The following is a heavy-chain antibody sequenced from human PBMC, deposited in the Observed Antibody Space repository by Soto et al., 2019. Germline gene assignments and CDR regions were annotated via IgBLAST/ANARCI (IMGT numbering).Heavy chain of an antibody. V-gene: IGHV4-34*01. CDR1: GGSFSGYY. CDR3: ARGRMVAGRRWFDP. D-gene: IGHD2-15*01. Sequence: SETLSLTCAVYGGSFSGYYWSWIRQPPGKGLEWIGEINHSGSTNYNPSLKSRVTISVDTSKNQFSLKLSSVTAADTAVYYCARGRMVAGRRWFDPWGQGTLVTVSS. CDR2: INHSGST. J-gene: IGHJ5*02.